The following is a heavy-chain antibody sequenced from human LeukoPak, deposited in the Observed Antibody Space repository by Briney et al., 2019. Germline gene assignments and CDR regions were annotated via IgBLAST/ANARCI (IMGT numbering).Heavy chain of an antibody. D-gene: IGHD6-13*01. CDR3: ATRAAAGYYYGMDV. CDR1: GFTFSSYA. V-gene: IGHV3-30*14. Sequence: HPGGSPRLSCAASGFTFSSYAMHWVRQAPGKGLEWVAVISYDGSNKYYADSVKGRFTISRDNSKNTLYLQMNSLRAEDTAVYYCATRAAAGYYYGMDVWGQGTTVTVSS. CDR2: ISYDGSNK. J-gene: IGHJ6*02.